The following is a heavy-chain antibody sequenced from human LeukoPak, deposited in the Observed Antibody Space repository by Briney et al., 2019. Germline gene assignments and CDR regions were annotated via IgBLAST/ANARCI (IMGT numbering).Heavy chain of an antibody. CDR2: IYYSGST. V-gene: IGHV4-31*03. D-gene: IGHD3-22*01. Sequence: SETLSLTCTVSGGSISSGGYYWSWIRQHPGKGLEWIGYIYYSGSTYYNPSLKSRVTISVDTSKNQFSLKLSSVTAADAAVYYCASRYYYDSSGYYYWGQGTLVTVSS. CDR1: GGSISSGGYY. J-gene: IGHJ4*02. CDR3: ASRYYYDSSGYYY.